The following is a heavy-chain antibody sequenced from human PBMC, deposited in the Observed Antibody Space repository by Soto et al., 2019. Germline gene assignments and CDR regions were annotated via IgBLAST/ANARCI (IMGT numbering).Heavy chain of an antibody. Sequence: ASVKVSCKASGCRFTSYGISWVRQAPGQGLEWLGWISAYDDNTKYAQTLQGRVSMSTDTSTNTAYMELRSLRSDDTAMYYCARGGYYDSSGSRNYHYYGMNVWGQ. CDR3: ARGGYYDSSGSRNYHYYGMNV. V-gene: IGHV1-18*01. D-gene: IGHD3-22*01. CDR2: ISAYDDNT. CDR1: GCRFTSYG. J-gene: IGHJ6*02.